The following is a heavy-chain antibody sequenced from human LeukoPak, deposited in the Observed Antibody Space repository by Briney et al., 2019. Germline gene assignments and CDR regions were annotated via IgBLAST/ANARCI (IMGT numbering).Heavy chain of an antibody. V-gene: IGHV3-21*01. CDR3: ARDPYYGILTPYWYFDL. D-gene: IGHD3-9*01. J-gene: IGHJ2*01. CDR2: ISSSSSYI. Sequence: GGSLRLSCAASGFTFSSYSMNWVRQAPGKGLEWVSSISSSSSYIYYADSVKGRFTISRGNAKNSLYLQMNSLRAEDTAVYYCARDPYYGILTPYWYFDLWGRGTLVTVSS. CDR1: GFTFSSYS.